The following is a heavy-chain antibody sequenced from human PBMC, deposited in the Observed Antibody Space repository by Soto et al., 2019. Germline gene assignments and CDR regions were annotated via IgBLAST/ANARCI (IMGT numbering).Heavy chain of an antibody. V-gene: IGHV1-18*01. CDR3: ASRDPDHIVVVPAANDAFDI. CDR1: GYPFPSYG. J-gene: IGHJ3*02. Sequence: ASVKFSCEASGYPFPSYGISWVRQATGQGLEWMGWISAYNGNTNYAQKLQGRVTMTTDTSTSTAYMELRSLRPDDTAVYYCASRDPDHIVVVPAANDAFDIWGQGTMVTVSS. CDR2: ISAYNGNT. D-gene: IGHD2-2*01.